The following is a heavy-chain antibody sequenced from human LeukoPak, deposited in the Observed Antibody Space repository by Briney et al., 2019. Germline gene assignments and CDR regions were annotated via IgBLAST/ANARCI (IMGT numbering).Heavy chain of an antibody. CDR1: GRTFSSYA. J-gene: IGHJ4*02. V-gene: IGHV1-69*13. Sequence: ASVKFSCKASGRTFSSYAISWVRQAPGQGLEWMGGIIPIFGTANYAQKFQGRVTITADESTSTAYMELSSLRSEDTAVYYCARVSRYGDYDYWGQGTLVTVSS. CDR2: IIPIFGTA. D-gene: IGHD4-17*01. CDR3: ARVSRYGDYDY.